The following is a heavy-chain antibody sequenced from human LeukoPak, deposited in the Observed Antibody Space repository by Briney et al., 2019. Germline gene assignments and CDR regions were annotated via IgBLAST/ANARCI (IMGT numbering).Heavy chain of an antibody. V-gene: IGHV3-30*04. J-gene: IGHJ6*02. CDR3: ARDLWFGEMLHYPYGMDV. Sequence: PGGSLRLSCAASGFTFSSYAMHWVRQAPGKGLEWVAVISYDGSNKYYADSVKGRFTISRDNSKNTLYLQMNSLRAEDTAVYYCARDLWFGEMLHYPYGMDVWGQRTTVTVSS. CDR1: GFTFSSYA. CDR2: ISYDGSNK. D-gene: IGHD3-10*01.